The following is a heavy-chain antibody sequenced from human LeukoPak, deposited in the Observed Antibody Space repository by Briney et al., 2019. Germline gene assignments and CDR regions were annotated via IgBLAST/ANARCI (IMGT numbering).Heavy chain of an antibody. CDR2: IYSGGST. CDR1: GFTVSSNY. V-gene: IGHV3-53*01. J-gene: IGHJ3*02. Sequence: PGWFLRLCCAASGFTVSSNYMSWVRQAAGEGVELGSVIYSGGSTYYAGSVKGRFTISRDNSKNTLYLQMNRLRAEDTAVYYCARERDEDAFDIWGKGTMVTVSS. D-gene: IGHD2-21*02. CDR3: ARERDEDAFDI.